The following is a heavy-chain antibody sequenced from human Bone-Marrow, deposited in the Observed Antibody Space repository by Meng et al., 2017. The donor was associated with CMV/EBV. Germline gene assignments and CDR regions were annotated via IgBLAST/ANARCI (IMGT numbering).Heavy chain of an antibody. CDR3: APGFRSWSGSYSS. CDR2: ITHSGST. Sequence: QVHIQQWGEGLLKPSETLSLTCGVYGAPFSGYWGWVRQPPGKGLEWIGEITHSGSTNYNVSLKSRVTISIDTSKNQFSLKLSSVTATDTAVYYCAPGFRSWSGSYSSWGQGTLVTVSS. V-gene: IGHV4-34*01. D-gene: IGHD1-26*01. J-gene: IGHJ4*02. CDR1: GAPFSGY.